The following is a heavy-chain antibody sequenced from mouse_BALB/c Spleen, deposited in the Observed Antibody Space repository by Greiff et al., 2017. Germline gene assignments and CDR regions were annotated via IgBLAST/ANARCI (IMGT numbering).Heavy chain of an antibody. V-gene: IGHV5-6*01. Sequence: EVKLVESGGDLVKPGGSLKLSCAASGFTFSSYGMSWVRQTPDKRLEWVATISSGGSYTYYPDSVKGRFTISRDNAKNTLYLQMSSLKSEDTAMYYCARDQRPGNYYAMDYWGQGTSVTVSS. CDR2: ISSGGSYT. J-gene: IGHJ4*01. D-gene: IGHD4-1*01. CDR3: ARDQRPGNYYAMDY. CDR1: GFTFSSYG.